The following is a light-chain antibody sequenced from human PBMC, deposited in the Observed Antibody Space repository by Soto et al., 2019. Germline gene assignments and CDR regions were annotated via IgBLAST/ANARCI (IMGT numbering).Light chain of an antibody. Sequence: EIVLTQSPGTLSVSPGERAALSCRASQSVSNNLAWYQQKPGQPPRLLIFGASTRATGIPARFSGSGSEAEFALTISTLQSEDFAVYYCQQYSVWPLTFGGGTKVDI. J-gene: IGKJ4*01. CDR2: GAS. V-gene: IGKV3D-15*01. CDR3: QQYSVWPLT. CDR1: QSVSNN.